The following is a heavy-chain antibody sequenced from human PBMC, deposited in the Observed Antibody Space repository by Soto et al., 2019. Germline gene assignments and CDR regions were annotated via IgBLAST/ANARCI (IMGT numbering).Heavy chain of an antibody. CDR3: ARDQSQLLYYFDV. J-gene: IGHJ4*02. Sequence: GGSLSLSCAASGFTFRTYAMSWVRQVPGKGLEWVAGIGGSIGGTSSADSVTGRFTISRDNSKNTLFLQMNNLSAEDTAVYYCARDQSQLLYYFDVWGPGTLVTVS. V-gene: IGHV3-23*01. CDR1: GFTFRTYA. CDR2: IGGSIGGT. D-gene: IGHD2-21*01.